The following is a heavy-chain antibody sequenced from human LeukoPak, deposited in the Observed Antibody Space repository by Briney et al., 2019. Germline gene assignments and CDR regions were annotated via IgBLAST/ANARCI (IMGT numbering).Heavy chain of an antibody. D-gene: IGHD3-10*01. Sequence: SETLSLTYTVSGGSISSYYWSWIRQPAGKGLEWIGRIYTSGSTNYNPSLKSRVTMSVDTSKNQFSLKLSSVTAADTAMYYCARERVVMVRGVRPYYFDYWGQGTLVTVSS. CDR3: ARERVVMVRGVRPYYFDY. V-gene: IGHV4-4*07. J-gene: IGHJ4*02. CDR2: IYTSGST. CDR1: GGSISSYY.